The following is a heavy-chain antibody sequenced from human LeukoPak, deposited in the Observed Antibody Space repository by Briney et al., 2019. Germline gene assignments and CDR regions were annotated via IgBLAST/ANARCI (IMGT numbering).Heavy chain of an antibody. V-gene: IGHV3-30-3*01. D-gene: IGHD3-22*01. Sequence: GGSLRLSCAASGFTFSSYAMSWVRQAPGKGLEWVAVISYDGSNKYYADSVKGRFTISRDNSKNTLYLQMNSLRAEDTAVYYCARTYDSSGYYYLVGYYFDYWGQGTLVTVSS. J-gene: IGHJ4*02. CDR2: ISYDGSNK. CDR3: ARTYDSSGYYYLVGYYFDY. CDR1: GFTFSSYA.